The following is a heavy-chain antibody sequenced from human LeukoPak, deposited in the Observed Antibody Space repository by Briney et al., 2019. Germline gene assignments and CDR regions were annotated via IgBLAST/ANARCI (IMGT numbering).Heavy chain of an antibody. V-gene: IGHV4-31*03. CDR1: GGSISSGGYY. D-gene: IGHD6-13*01. Sequence: SQTLSLTCTVSGGSISSGGYYWSWICQHPGKGLEWIGYIYYSGSTYYNPSLKSRVTISVDTSKNQFSLKLSSVTAADTAVYYCARVDSSSWFDYWGQGTLVTVSS. J-gene: IGHJ4*02. CDR2: IYYSGST. CDR3: ARVDSSSWFDY.